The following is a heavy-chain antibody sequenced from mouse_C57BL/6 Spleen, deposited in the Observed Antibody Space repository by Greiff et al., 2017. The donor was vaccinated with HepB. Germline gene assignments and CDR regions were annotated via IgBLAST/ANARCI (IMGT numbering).Heavy chain of an antibody. V-gene: IGHV1-69*01. CDR1: GYTFTSYW. J-gene: IGHJ2*01. CDR3: ARSSKGFDY. Sequence: VQLQQPGAELVMPGASVKLSCKASGYTFTSYWMHWVKQRPGQGLEWIGEIDPSDSYTNYNQKFKGKSTLTVDKSSSTAYMQLISLTSEDSAVYYCARSSKGFDYWVQGTTLTVSS. D-gene: IGHD2-5*01. CDR2: IDPSDSYT.